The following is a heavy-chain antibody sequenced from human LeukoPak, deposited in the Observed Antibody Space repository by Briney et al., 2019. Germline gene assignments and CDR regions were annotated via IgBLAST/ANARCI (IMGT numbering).Heavy chain of an antibody. D-gene: IGHD3-22*01. V-gene: IGHV4-30-4*01. CDR1: GGSISSGDYY. CDR3: ASWGPYYYDSRGASGFDY. J-gene: IGHJ4*02. Sequence: SETLSLTCTVSGGSISSGDYYWSWLRQPPGTGLEWIGYIYYSGSTYYNPSLKSRVTISVDTSKNQFSLKLTSVTAADTAVYYCASWGPYYYDSRGASGFDYWGQGTLVTVSS. CDR2: IYYSGST.